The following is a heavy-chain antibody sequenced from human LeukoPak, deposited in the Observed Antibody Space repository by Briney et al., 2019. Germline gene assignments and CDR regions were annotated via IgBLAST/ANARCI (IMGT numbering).Heavy chain of an antibody. CDR2: INPNTGGT. V-gene: IGHV1-2*02. D-gene: IGHD1-1*01. J-gene: IGHJ4*02. CDR3: AREGAPQLSSYFDH. CDR1: GYTFTAYY. Sequence: ASVKVSCKASGYTFTAYYIHWVRQAPGQGLEWMGWINPNTGGTNFAQRFQGRVTMTRDTSINTAYMELSSLRSDDTAMYYCAREGAPQLSSYFDHWGQGTLVTVSS.